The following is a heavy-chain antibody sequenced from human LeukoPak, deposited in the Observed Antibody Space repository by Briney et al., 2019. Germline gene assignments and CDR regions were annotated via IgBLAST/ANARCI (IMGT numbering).Heavy chain of an antibody. D-gene: IGHD4-17*01. V-gene: IGHV3-21*01. CDR1: GFTFSSYS. CDR3: AIIEQDDYGDC. Sequence: PGGSLRLFCAASGFTFSSYSMNWVRQAPGKGLEWVSSISSSSSYIYYADSVKGRFTISRDNAKNSLYLQMNSLRAEDTAVYYCAIIEQDDYGDCWGQGTLVTVSS. J-gene: IGHJ4*02. CDR2: ISSSSSYI.